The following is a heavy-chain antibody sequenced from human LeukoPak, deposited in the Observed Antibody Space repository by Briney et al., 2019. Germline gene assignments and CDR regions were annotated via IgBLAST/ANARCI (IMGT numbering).Heavy chain of an antibody. V-gene: IGHV3-21*01. CDR2: ISSSTSYI. CDR1: GVTFSRYS. Sequence: GGSLRLSCAAPGVTFSRYSMNWVGQAPGKGLEWVSFISSSTSYISYADSVKGRFTISRDNAKSSLWLQMNSLRAEDTAVYYCGRAPNGRFDIWGQGTMVTVSS. CDR3: GRAPNGRFDI. J-gene: IGHJ3*02. D-gene: IGHD4/OR15-4a*01.